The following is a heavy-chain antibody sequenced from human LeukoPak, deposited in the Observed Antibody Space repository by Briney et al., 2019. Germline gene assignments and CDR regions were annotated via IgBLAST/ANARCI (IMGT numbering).Heavy chain of an antibody. V-gene: IGHV3-23*01. CDR3: AKGPSHYDSSGYYDY. D-gene: IGHD3-22*01. J-gene: IGHJ4*02. Sequence: GGSLRLSCATSGLSFINAWMSWVRQAPGKGLEWVSAISGSGGSTYYADSVKGRFTISRDNSKNTLYLQMNSLRAEDTAVYYCAKGPSHYDSSGYYDYWGQGTLVTVSS. CDR1: GLSFINAW. CDR2: ISGSGGST.